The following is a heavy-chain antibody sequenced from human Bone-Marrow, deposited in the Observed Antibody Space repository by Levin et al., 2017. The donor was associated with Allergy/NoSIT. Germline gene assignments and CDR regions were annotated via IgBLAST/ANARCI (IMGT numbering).Heavy chain of an antibody. D-gene: IGHD3-10*01. V-gene: IGHV3-53*01. CDR1: GFTVSSNY. J-gene: IGHJ4*02. CDR2: IYSGGST. Sequence: GESLKISCAASGFTVSSNYMSWVRQAPGKGPEWVSVIYSGGSTYYADSVKGRFTISRDNSKNTLYLQMNSLRAEDPAVYYCARGWFGELLSHWGQGTLVTVSS. CDR3: ARGWFGELLSH.